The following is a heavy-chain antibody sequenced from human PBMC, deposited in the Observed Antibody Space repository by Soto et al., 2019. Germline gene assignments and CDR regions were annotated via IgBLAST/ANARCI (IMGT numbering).Heavy chain of an antibody. V-gene: IGHV3-30*18. CDR2: ISYDGSNK. Sequence: GGSLGLSCAASGFTFSSYGMHWVRQAPGKGLEWVAVISYDGSNKYYADSVKGRFTISRDNSKNTLYLQMNSLRAEDTAVYYCAKVYRSFGVATDGMDGWGQGPTVTLAS. D-gene: IGHD3-3*01. CDR3: AKVYRSFGVATDGMDG. J-gene: IGHJ6*02. CDR1: GFTFSSYG.